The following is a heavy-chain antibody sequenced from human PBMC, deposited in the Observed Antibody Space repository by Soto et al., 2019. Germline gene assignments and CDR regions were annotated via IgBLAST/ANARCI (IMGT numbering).Heavy chain of an antibody. D-gene: IGHD2-2*01. V-gene: IGHV3-11*06. Sequence: GGLMRLCCAAAGLTIGDYFMSWIRQAQGKGLEWVSFISGSSDNIKYADSVKGRFTISRDNAKNSLYLQMNSLRAEDTAVYYCVRDSARIVVVPRVDGDNWFDPWGQGTLVTVSS. J-gene: IGHJ5*02. CDR3: VRDSARIVVVPRVDGDNWFDP. CDR2: ISGSSDNI. CDR1: GLTIGDYF.